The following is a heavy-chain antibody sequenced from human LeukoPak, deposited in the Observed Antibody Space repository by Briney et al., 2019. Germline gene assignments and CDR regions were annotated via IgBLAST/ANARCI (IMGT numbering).Heavy chain of an antibody. CDR1: GDSISSYY. J-gene: IGHJ3*02. CDR3: ARHVTISGPYDASDI. Sequence: RPSETLSLTCTVSGDSISSYYWSWIRQPPGKGLEWIGYIYYSGGTDYNPFLKSRVTISVDTSKNRFSLKLRSVTAADTAVYYCARHVTISGPYDASDIWGQGTMVTVSP. D-gene: IGHD5-24*01. V-gene: IGHV4-59*08. CDR2: IYYSGGT.